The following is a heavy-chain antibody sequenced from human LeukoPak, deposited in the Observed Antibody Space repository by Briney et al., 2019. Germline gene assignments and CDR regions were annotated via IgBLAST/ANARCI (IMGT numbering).Heavy chain of an antibody. V-gene: IGHV3-23*01. CDR3: AKGQQWLVRGDWFDP. Sequence: GGFLRLSCAASGFTFSSYAMSWVRQALGKGLEWVSAISGSGGSTYYADSVKGRFTISRDNSKNTLYLQMNSLRAEDTAVYYCAKGQQWLVRGDWFDPWGQGTLVTVSS. D-gene: IGHD6-19*01. J-gene: IGHJ5*02. CDR2: ISGSGGST. CDR1: GFTFSSYA.